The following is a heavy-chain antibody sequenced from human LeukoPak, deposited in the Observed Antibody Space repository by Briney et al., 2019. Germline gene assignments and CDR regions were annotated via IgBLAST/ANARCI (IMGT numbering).Heavy chain of an antibody. CDR3: ARGQPFYGDYDPDSFDY. D-gene: IGHD4-17*01. CDR2: ISYDGSNK. J-gene: IGHJ4*02. V-gene: IGHV3-30-3*01. CDR1: GFTFNSYA. Sequence: GGSLRLSCAASGFTFNSYAMHWVRQAPGKGLEWVAVISYDGSNKYYADSVKGRFTISRDNSKNTLYLQMNSLRAEDTAVYYCARGQPFYGDYDPDSFDYWGQGTLVTVSS.